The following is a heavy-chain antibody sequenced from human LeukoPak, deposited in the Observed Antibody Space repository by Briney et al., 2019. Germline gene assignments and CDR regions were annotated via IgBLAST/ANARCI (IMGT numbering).Heavy chain of an antibody. D-gene: IGHD2-2*01. CDR1: GYTFTKFG. V-gene: IGHV1-18*01. Sequence: GASVKVSCKTSGYTFTKFGISWVRQAPGQGLECPGSTTAYNGNTNYAQKVQGRVIMTTDTSTSTAYMELRSLKSDDTAVYYCARDWPLVVPGAATGLDSWGQGTLVTVSS. CDR2: TTAYNGNT. J-gene: IGHJ5*01. CDR3: ARDWPLVVPGAATGLDS.